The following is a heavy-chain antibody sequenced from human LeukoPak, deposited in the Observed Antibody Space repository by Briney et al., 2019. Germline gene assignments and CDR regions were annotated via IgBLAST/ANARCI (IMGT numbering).Heavy chain of an antibody. Sequence: EASVKVSCKASGYTFTSYDINWVRQATGQGLEWMGWMNPNSGNTGYAQKFQGRVTMTRNTSISTAYMELSSLRSEDTAVYYCARGDSTNYDFWSGYYGGNWFDPWGQGTLVTVSS. J-gene: IGHJ5*02. V-gene: IGHV1-8*01. D-gene: IGHD3-3*01. CDR3: ARGDSTNYDFWSGYYGGNWFDP. CDR1: GYTFTSYD. CDR2: MNPNSGNT.